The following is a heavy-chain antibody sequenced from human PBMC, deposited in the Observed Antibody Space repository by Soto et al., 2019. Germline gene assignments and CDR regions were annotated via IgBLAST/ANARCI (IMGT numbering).Heavy chain of an antibody. Sequence: QVQLVQSGAELRKPGASVKVSCKASGYTFTSTYLTWVRQAPGRGLEWVGWISPDTGNTNYAKKFQGRVTLTTDTSTNTVHMELRSLSPDDTAVYYCARGGGAHYRFDPWGQGTLVTVSS. CDR1: GYTFTSTY. D-gene: IGHD1-26*01. CDR3: ARGGGAHYRFDP. CDR2: ISPDTGNT. V-gene: IGHV1-18*01. J-gene: IGHJ5*02.